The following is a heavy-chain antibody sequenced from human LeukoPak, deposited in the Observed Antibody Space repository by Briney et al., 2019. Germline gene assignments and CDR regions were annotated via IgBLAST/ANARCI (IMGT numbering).Heavy chain of an antibody. J-gene: IGHJ4*02. CDR1: GFTFSDYY. CDR2: ISGSGSTT. CDR3: ARAYYYDSSGYYYHSWAFDY. D-gene: IGHD3-22*01. V-gene: IGHV3-11*01. Sequence: GGSLRLSCAASGFTFSDYYMSWIRQAPGKGLEWVSYISGSGSTTYYADSVKGRFTISRDNSKNTLYLQMNSLRAEDTAVYYCARAYYYDSSGYYYHSWAFDYWGQGTLVTVSS.